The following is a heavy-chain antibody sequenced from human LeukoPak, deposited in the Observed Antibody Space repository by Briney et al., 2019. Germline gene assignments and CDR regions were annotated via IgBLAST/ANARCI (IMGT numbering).Heavy chain of an antibody. V-gene: IGHV3-23*01. D-gene: IGHD3-22*01. J-gene: IGHJ4*02. CDR3: AKDGRYYYDSSGYSRW. Sequence: GGSLRLSCAASGFTFSSYAMSWVRQAPGKGLEWVSAISGSGGSTYYADSVKGRFTISRDNSKNTLYLQMNSLRAEDTAVYYCAKDGRYYYDSSGYSRWWGQGTLVTVSS. CDR2: ISGSGGST. CDR1: GFTFSSYA.